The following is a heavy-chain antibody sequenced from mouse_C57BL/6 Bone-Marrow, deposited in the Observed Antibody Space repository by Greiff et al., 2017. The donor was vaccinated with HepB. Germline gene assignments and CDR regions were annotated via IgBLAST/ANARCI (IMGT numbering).Heavy chain of an antibody. Sequence: VQLQQSGPELVKPGASVKISCKASGYTFTDYYMNWVKQSHGKSLEWIGDINPNNGGTSYNQKFKGKATLTVDKSSSTAYMELRSLTSEDSAVYYCARSYLLWLYAMDYWGQGTSVTVSS. CDR1: GYTFTDYY. CDR3: ARSYLLWLYAMDY. CDR2: INPNNGGT. D-gene: IGHD2-1*01. V-gene: IGHV1-26*01. J-gene: IGHJ4*01.